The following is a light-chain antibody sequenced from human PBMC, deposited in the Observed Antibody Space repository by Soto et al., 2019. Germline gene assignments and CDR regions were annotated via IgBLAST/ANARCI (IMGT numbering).Light chain of an antibody. J-gene: IGKJ1*01. CDR3: QKNNSAPRT. CDR1: QGISNY. CDR2: AAY. Sequence: DIQMTQSPSSLSASVGDRVTITCRASQGISNYLAWYQQKPGKVPKLLIYAAYPLQSGVPSRFSGSASGTDFTLTISILQPEYVASYCCQKNNSAPRTFGQGTKVEIK. V-gene: IGKV1-27*01.